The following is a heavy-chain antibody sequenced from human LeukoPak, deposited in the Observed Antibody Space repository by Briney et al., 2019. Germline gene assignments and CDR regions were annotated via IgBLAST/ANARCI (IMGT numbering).Heavy chain of an antibody. Sequence: ASVKVSCKASGYTFTGYYMHWVRQAPGHGLDWMGRINPNSGGTNYAQKFQGRVTMTRDTSISTAYMELSRLRSDDTAVYYCARDLSTYYYDSSARNNFDYWGQGTLVTVSS. CDR3: ARDLSTYYYDSSARNNFDY. J-gene: IGHJ4*02. CDR1: GYTFTGYY. CDR2: INPNSGGT. D-gene: IGHD3-22*01. V-gene: IGHV1-2*06.